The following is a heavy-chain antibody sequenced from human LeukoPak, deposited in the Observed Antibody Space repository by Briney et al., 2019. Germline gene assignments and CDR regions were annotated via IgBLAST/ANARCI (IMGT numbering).Heavy chain of an antibody. Sequence: GGSLRLSCADSGFEFSSNWVRWVRHAPGQGLVWVSRIKGDEISTNYADSVKGRFTISRDNSKNTHYLQMNSLRPEDTAVYYCAKWSLVNYYGMDVGGQGTTVTASS. D-gene: IGHD3-10*01. J-gene: IGHJ6*02. CDR1: GFEFSSNW. V-gene: IGHV3-74*01. CDR3: AKWSLVNYYGMDV. CDR2: IKGDEIST.